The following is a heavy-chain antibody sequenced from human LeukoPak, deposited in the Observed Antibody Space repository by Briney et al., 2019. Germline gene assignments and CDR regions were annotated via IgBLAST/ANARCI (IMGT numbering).Heavy chain of an antibody. CDR1: GGSFSGYY. D-gene: IGHD3-16*01. J-gene: IGHJ6*03. CDR2: IYYSGST. Sequence: SETLSLTCAVYGGSFSGYYWSWIRQPPGKGLEWIGYIYYSGSTNYNPSLKSRVTISVDTSKNQFSLKLSSVTAADTAVYYCARGGWGSVHYYYYMDVWGKGTTVTVSS. V-gene: IGHV4-59*01. CDR3: ARGGWGSVHYYYYMDV.